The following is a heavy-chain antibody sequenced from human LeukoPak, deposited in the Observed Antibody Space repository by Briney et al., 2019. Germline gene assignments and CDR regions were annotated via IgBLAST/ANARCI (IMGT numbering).Heavy chain of an antibody. V-gene: IGHV3-30*02. J-gene: IGHJ1*01. CDR1: GFTFSSYG. D-gene: IGHD3-22*01. CDR3: AKAKDSSGYYRTAEYFQH. Sequence: GGSLRLSCAASGFTFSSYGMHWVRQAPGKGLEWVAFIRYDGSNKYYADSVKGRFTISRDNSKNTLYLQMNSLRAEDTAVYYCAKAKDSSGYYRTAEYFQHWGQGTLVTVSS. CDR2: IRYDGSNK.